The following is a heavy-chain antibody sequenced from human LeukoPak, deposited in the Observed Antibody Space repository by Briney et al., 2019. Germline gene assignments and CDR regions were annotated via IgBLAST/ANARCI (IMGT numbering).Heavy chain of an antibody. CDR2: ISGSGSGT. V-gene: IGHV3-23*01. CDR3: TKDFQSSPGNWFDP. Sequence: GGSLRLSCAASGLMFSSYAMSWVRQAPGQGLEWVSAISGSGSGTYYADSVKGRFTISIDNSNNMLYLQMNSLRVEDTAVYYCTKDFQSSPGNWFDPWGQGTLVTVSS. J-gene: IGHJ5*02. CDR1: GLMFSSYA.